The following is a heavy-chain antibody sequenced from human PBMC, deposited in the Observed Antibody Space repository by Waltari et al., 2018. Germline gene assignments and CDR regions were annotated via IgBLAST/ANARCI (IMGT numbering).Heavy chain of an antibody. CDR1: GYTFTDYY. CDR2: FDPENGET. V-gene: IGHV1-69-2*01. J-gene: IGHJ6*03. CDR3: APRGNKGNYMDV. Sequence: EVQLVQSGAEVKKPGATVNISCKVSGYTFTDYYMHWLQQAPGKGMEWMGRFDPENGETKYEEKFQGRVTITADTSTDKAYMELSSLRAEDTAVYYCAPRGNKGNYMDVWGKGTTVTVSS. D-gene: IGHD3-10*01.